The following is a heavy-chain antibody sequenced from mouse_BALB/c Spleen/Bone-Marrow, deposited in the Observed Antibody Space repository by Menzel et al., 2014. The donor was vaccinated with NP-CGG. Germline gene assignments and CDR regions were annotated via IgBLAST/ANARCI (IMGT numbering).Heavy chain of an antibody. Sequence: EVKLQESGPDLVKPSQSLSLTCTDTGYSITSGYSWHWIRPFPGNKLEWMGYIRYSGSTNYNPSLKSRISITRDTSKNHFFLQLNSVTTEDTATYYCARRGDYYGNYADYWGQGTSVTVSS. CDR2: IRYSGST. CDR1: GYSITSGYS. D-gene: IGHD2-1*01. CDR3: ARRGDYYGNYADY. J-gene: IGHJ4*01. V-gene: IGHV3-1*02.